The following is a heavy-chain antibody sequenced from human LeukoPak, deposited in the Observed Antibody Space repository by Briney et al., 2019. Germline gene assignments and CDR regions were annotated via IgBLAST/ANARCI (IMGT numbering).Heavy chain of an antibody. Sequence: ASVKVSFKASGYTFNSYGITWVRQAPGQGLEWMGWISVYNGNKNYAQKFQGRVTMTTDTSTSTAYMEVRSLRSDDTAVYYCARVYSGYDWGYYYYYYGMDVWGQGTTVTVSS. CDR1: GYTFNSYG. CDR3: ARVYSGYDWGYYYYYYGMDV. J-gene: IGHJ6*02. CDR2: ISVYNGNK. V-gene: IGHV1-18*01. D-gene: IGHD5-12*01.